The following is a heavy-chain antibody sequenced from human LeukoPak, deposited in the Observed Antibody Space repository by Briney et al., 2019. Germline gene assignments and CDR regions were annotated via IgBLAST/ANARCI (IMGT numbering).Heavy chain of an antibody. CDR1: GGSVSSGSYN. J-gene: IGHJ3*02. Sequence: SETLSLTCTVSGGSVSSGSYNWSWIRQPPGKGLEWIGYNYYSGSTNHNPSLKSRVTISVDTSKNQFSLKLSSVTAADTAVYYCAFYGSGTGKSGAFDIWGQGTMVTVSS. V-gene: IGHV4-61*01. D-gene: IGHD3-10*01. CDR3: AFYGSGTGKSGAFDI. CDR2: NYYSGST.